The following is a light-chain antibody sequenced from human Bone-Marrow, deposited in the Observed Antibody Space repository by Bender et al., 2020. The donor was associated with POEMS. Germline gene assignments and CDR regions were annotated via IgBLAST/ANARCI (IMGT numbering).Light chain of an antibody. V-gene: IGLV2-14*02. J-gene: IGLJ2*01. CDR2: ELT. CDR1: SSDIGSNNL. CDR3: NSYAGTNILI. Sequence: QSALTQPASVSGSPGQSITISCAGTSSDIGSNNLISWYQQYPGKAPKLMIYELTKRPSGVSDRFSGSKSGNTASLTVSGLQAEDEADYYCNSYAGTNILIFGGGTKLTVL.